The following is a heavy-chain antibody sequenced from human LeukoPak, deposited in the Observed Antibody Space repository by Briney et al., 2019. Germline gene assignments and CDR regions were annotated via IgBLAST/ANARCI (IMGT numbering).Heavy chain of an antibody. Sequence: GGSLRLSCAASGFTFSSYSMNWVRQAPGKGLEWVSSISSSSSYIYYADSVKGRFTISRDNAKNSLYLQMNSLRAEDTAVYYCARVLAVSGAYYFDYWGQGTLVTVSS. J-gene: IGHJ4*02. CDR2: ISSSSSYI. D-gene: IGHD6-13*01. V-gene: IGHV3-21*01. CDR1: GFTFSSYS. CDR3: ARVLAVSGAYYFDY.